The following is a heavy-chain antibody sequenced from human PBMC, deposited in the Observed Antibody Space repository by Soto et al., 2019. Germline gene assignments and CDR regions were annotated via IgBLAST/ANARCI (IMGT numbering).Heavy chain of an antibody. V-gene: IGHV1-69*12. J-gene: IGHJ6*01. CDR1: GGTSRTSA. D-gene: IGHD3-3*02. CDR3: ARDKDRQQLGGNYYYIMDV. CDR2: IMPVFPTP. Sequence: QVQLVQSGAEVKKPGSSVKVSCKTSGGTSRTSAISWVRQAPGQGLEWMGGIMPVFPTPDYAQKFQGRVTITADESTGTAYMELSSLRSEDTAVYYCARDKDRQQLGGNYYYIMDVWGQGTTVTVSS.